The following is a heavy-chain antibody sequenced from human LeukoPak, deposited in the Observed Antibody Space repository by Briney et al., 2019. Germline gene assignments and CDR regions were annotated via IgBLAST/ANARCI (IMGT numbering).Heavy chain of an antibody. D-gene: IGHD3-22*01. J-gene: IGHJ4*02. CDR3: AKDGLYYDGSEHVYYFDS. CDR2: IIYSGGAT. CDR1: GFTFSRSA. Sequence: GGSLRLSCAASGFTFSRSAMTWVRQGPGTGLEFVASIIYSGGATYYADSVKGRFTISRDNSKNTLYLQMNSLRAEDTALYYCAKDGLYYDGSEHVYYFDSWGQGTLVTVSS. V-gene: IGHV3-23*01.